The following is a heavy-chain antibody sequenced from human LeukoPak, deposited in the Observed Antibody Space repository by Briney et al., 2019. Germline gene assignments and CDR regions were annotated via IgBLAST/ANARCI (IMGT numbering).Heavy chain of an antibody. V-gene: IGHV3-30*18. CDR1: GFTFSSHG. J-gene: IGHJ6*02. D-gene: IGHD1-26*01. CDR3: AKDEVVGATYYYYGMDV. CDR2: ISYDGSNK. Sequence: PGRSLRLSCAASGFTFSSHGMHWVRQAPGKGLEWVAVISYDGSNKYYADSVKGRFTISRDNSKNTLYLQMNSLRAEDTAVYYCAKDEVVGATYYYYGMDVWGQGTTVTVSS.